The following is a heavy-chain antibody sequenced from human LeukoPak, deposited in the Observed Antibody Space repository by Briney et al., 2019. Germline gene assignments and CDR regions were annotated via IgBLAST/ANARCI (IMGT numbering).Heavy chain of an antibody. J-gene: IGHJ4*02. CDR3: ARAGRRLPIRKYFDY. D-gene: IGHD6-25*01. CDR2: INHSVST. CDR1: GGSFSGYY. V-gene: IGHV4-34*01. Sequence: SETLSLTCAVYGGSFSGYYWSWIRQPPGKGLEWIGEINHSVSTKYNPSLKSRVTITVDSCKNQISLKQSSMTAADTAVSYCARAGRRLPIRKYFDYWGEGTLVTVSS.